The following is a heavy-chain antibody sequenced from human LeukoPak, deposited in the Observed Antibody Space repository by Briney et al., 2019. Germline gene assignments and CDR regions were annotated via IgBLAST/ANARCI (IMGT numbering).Heavy chain of an antibody. Sequence: ASVKVSCKASGGTFSSYAISWVRQAPGQGLEWMGWISAYNGNTNYAQKLQGRVTMTTDTSTSTAYMELRSLRSDDTAVYYCARVWDYYDSSGYYRPLDYWGQGTLVTVSS. CDR3: ARVWDYYDSSGYYRPLDY. J-gene: IGHJ4*02. D-gene: IGHD3-22*01. CDR2: ISAYNGNT. CDR1: GGTFSSYA. V-gene: IGHV1-18*01.